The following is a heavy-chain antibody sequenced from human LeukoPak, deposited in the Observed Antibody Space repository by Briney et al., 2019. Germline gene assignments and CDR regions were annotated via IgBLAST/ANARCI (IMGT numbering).Heavy chain of an antibody. CDR3: ARDGSLPDY. V-gene: IGHV3-74*01. J-gene: IGHJ4*02. CDR1: GTYW. Sequence: PGGSLRLSCAASGTYWMHWVRQAPGKGLVWVSRITSDGSSTNYADSVKGRFTISRDNAKNTLYLQMNSLRAEDTAVYYCARDGSLPDYWGQGTLVTVSS. CDR2: ITSDGSST.